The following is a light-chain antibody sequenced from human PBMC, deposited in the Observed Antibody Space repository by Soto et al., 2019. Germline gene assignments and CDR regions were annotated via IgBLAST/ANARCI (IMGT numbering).Light chain of an antibody. V-gene: IGLV2-23*02. CDR2: EVS. CDR1: TSDVGTYKF. CDR3: CSHAGSHVI. Sequence: QSVLTQPASVSGSPGQSITISCTGTTSDVGTYKFVSWYQQHPGIAPKLMIYEVSERPSGVSNRFSGSKSGNMASLTISGLQAEDEADYYCCSHAGSHVIFGGGTKLTVL. J-gene: IGLJ2*01.